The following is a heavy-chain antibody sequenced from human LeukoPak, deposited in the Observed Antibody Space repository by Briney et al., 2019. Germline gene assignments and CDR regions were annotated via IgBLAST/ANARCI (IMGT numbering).Heavy chain of an antibody. CDR2: IDYSGST. CDR1: AGSINTYY. J-gene: IGHJ4*02. D-gene: IGHD4-11*01. V-gene: IGHV4-59*01. Sequence: SETLSLTCTVSAGSINTYYWSWIRQPPGEGLEWIGYIDYSGSTNYNPSLKSRVTISVDTSKNQFSLQLGSVTAADTAVYYCARHIIYSKKPSFDHWGQGTLVTVSS. CDR3: ARHIIYSKKPSFDH.